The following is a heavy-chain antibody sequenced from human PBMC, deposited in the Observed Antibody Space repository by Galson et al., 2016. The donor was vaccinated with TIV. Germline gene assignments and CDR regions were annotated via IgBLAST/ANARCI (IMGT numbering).Heavy chain of an antibody. CDR2: IDWDDDK. V-gene: IGHV2-70*11. D-gene: IGHD3-22*01. CDR1: GFSLHTDEMC. Sequence: PALVKPTQTLTLTCTFSGFSLHTDEMCVNWIRQPPGKALEWLARIDWDDDKSYSPSLKTRLTISKDTSKNQVVLTMTNMDPVDTATYYCARKSGYYDSSGHYIPRSFDYWGQGALVAVSS. CDR3: ARKSGYYDSSGHYIPRSFDY. J-gene: IGHJ4*02.